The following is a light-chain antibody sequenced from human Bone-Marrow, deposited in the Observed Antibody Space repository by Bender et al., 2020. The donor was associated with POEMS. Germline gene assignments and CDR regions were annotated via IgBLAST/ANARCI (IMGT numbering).Light chain of an antibody. J-gene: IGLJ2*01. CDR2: EVS. CDR3: CAYAGSRTFVL. CDR1: SSDIGAYNL. V-gene: IGLV2-23*02. Sequence: QSALTQPPSASGSPGQSVTISCTGTSSDIGAYNLVSWYQQHPGKSPKLMIYEVSNRPSGVSNRFSASKSGNTASLTISGLQAEDEADYYCCAYAGSRTFVLFGGGTKLTVL.